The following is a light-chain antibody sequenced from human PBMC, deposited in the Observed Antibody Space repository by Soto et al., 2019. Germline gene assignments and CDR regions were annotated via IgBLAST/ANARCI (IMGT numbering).Light chain of an antibody. CDR1: QSVSSPY. V-gene: IGKV3D-20*02. Sequence: EIVLTQSPGTLSLSPGERATLSCRASQSVSSPYLAWYQQKTGQAPRLLIYDASRRATGIPDRFSGSGSGTDFTLTISRLEPEDFAVYYCQQRSDWPFLTFGGGTKVDIK. CDR3: QQRSDWPFLT. CDR2: DAS. J-gene: IGKJ4*01.